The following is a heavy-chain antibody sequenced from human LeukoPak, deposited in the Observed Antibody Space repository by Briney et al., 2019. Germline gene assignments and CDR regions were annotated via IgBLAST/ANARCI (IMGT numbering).Heavy chain of an antibody. Sequence: SGGSLRLSCAASGFTFSRHSINWVRQAPGKGLEWVSSISSSSSYIYYADSVKGRFTISRDNAKNSLYLQMNSLRAEDTAVYYCARDSGNYLDAFDIWGQGTMVTVSS. CDR1: GFTFSRHS. D-gene: IGHD1-7*01. V-gene: IGHV3-21*01. CDR2: ISSSSSYI. J-gene: IGHJ3*02. CDR3: ARDSGNYLDAFDI.